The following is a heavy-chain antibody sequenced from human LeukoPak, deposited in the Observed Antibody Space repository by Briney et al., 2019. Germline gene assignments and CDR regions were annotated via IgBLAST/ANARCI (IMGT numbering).Heavy chain of an antibody. CDR3: AKDRYYYDSSGYYFSYDY. J-gene: IGHJ4*02. CDR2: IYNSGST. Sequence: GGSLRLSCAASGFTVSSNYMSWVRQAPGKGLEWVSVIYNSGSTYYADSVKGRFTISRDNSKNTLYLQMNSLRAEDTAVYYCAKDRYYYDSSGYYFSYDYWGQGTLVTVSS. V-gene: IGHV3-66*03. D-gene: IGHD3-22*01. CDR1: GFTVSSNY.